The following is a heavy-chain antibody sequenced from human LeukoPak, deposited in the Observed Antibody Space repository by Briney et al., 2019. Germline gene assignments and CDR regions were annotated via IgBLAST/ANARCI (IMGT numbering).Heavy chain of an antibody. D-gene: IGHD2-2*01. CDR2: ISHSGST. Sequence: PSETLSLTCAVYGGSFSGYYWSWIRQPPGKGLEWIGEISHSGSTNYNPSLKSRVTLSVDTSKNQFSLKLSSVTAADTAVYYCARGRLYCSSTSCFYYYYYYMDVWGKGTTVTVSS. CDR3: ARGRLYCSSTSCFYYYYYYMDV. CDR1: GGSFSGYY. J-gene: IGHJ6*03. V-gene: IGHV4-34*01.